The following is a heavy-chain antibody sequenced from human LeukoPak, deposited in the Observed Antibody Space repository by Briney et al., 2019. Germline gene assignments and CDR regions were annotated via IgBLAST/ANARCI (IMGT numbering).Heavy chain of an antibody. CDR1: GFTFSSYW. V-gene: IGHV3-7*01. D-gene: IGHD2-15*01. CDR2: IKQDGSEK. J-gene: IGHJ6*02. Sequence: PGGSLRLSCAASGFTFSSYWMSWVRQAPGKGLEWVAKIKQDGSEKYYVDSVKGRFTISRDNAKNSLYLQMNSLRAEDTAVYYCARVQAGLLGYYYGMDVWGQGTTVTVSS. CDR3: ARVQAGLLGYYYGMDV.